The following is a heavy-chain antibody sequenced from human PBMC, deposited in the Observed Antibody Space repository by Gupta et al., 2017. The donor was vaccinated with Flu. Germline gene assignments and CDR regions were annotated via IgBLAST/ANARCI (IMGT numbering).Heavy chain of an antibody. Sequence: AMHRVRQAPGKGLEWVAGISWNSGSIGYADSVKGRFTISRDNAKNSLYLQMNSLRAEDTALYYCAKDISAFEYSSSDYYYYYGMDVWGQGTTVTVSS. CDR2: ISWNSGSI. CDR1: A. J-gene: IGHJ6*02. D-gene: IGHD6-6*01. CDR3: AKDISAFEYSSSDYYYYYGMDV. V-gene: IGHV3-9*01.